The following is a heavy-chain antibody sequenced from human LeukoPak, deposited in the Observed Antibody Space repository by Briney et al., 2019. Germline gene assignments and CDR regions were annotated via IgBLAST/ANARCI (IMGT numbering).Heavy chain of an antibody. CDR1: GLTFSSHW. J-gene: IGHJ4*02. Sequence: AGGSLRLSCAASGLTFSSHWMHWVRQAPGKGLVWVSRITNDGSSTTYADSVKGRFTISRDNAKNMLYLQVNSLRAEDTAVYYCARDGSSWDFDYWGQGTLVTVSS. CDR2: ITNDGSST. D-gene: IGHD6-13*01. V-gene: IGHV3-74*01. CDR3: ARDGSSWDFDY.